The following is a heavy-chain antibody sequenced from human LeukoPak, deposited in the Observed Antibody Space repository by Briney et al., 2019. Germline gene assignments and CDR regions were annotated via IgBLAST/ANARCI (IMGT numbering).Heavy chain of an antibody. CDR3: ARHGRMVIMSKFSTGIDQ. V-gene: IGHV4-59*08. D-gene: IGHD2-8*01. CDR1: DGSISNYF. CDR2: IYYTGMT. J-gene: IGHJ4*02. Sequence: SETLSLSCTVPDGSISNYFWSWIRQPPGKGLEWVGYIYYTGMTNSNPSLKSRVTISMDTSKNQFSLNLRSVTAAETAIYYCARHGRMVIMSKFSTGIDQWGQGTLVTVSS.